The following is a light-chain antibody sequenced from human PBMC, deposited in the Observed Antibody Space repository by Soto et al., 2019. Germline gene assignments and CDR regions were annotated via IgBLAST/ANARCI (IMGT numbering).Light chain of an antibody. CDR2: GNS. J-gene: IGLJ2*01. CDR3: HSYDNNFSGSAV. V-gene: IGLV1-40*01. CDR1: SSNIGAGYD. Sequence: QSVLTQPPSVSGAPGQRVTISCTGSSSNIGAGYDVHWYQQLPGTAPKLLIYGNSNRPSGVPDRFSGSKSGTSASLAITGLQAEDEAIYYCHSYDNNFSGSAVFGGGTKVTVL.